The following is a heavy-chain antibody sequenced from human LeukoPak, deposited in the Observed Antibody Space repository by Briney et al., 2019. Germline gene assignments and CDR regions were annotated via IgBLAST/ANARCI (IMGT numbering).Heavy chain of an antibody. CDR3: ARDRWDIVANFDY. CDR1: GFTFSSYA. D-gene: IGHD5-12*01. CDR2: ISYDGSNK. Sequence: GRSLRLSCAASGFTFSSYAMHWVRQAPGKGLEWVAVISYDGSNKYYADSVKGRFTISRDNSKNTLYLQMNSLRAEDTAVYYCARDRWDIVANFDYWGQGTLVTVSP. J-gene: IGHJ4*02. V-gene: IGHV3-30*04.